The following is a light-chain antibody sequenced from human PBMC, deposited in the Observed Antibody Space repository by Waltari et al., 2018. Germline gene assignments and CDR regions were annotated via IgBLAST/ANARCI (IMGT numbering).Light chain of an antibody. CDR3: QQYYDTPALT. Sequence: DIVMTQSPDSLAVSLGERATINCKSGQSVLYNSNRKNYLAWYQQKPGQPPKLLIYWASTRESGVPDRFSGSGSGTDFTLTISSLQAEDVAVYYCQQYYDTPALTFGGGTKVEIK. CDR2: WAS. V-gene: IGKV4-1*01. CDR1: QSVLYNSNRKNY. J-gene: IGKJ4*01.